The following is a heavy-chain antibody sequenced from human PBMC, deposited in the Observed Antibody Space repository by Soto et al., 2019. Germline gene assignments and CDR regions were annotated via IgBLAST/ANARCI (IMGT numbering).Heavy chain of an antibody. CDR2: SSYDGRET. J-gene: IGHJ4*02. D-gene: IGHD3-10*01. V-gene: IGHV3-30*03. Sequence: GSLRLACAASDFDFSSYGIHGVRQAPGKGLEWVAASSYDGRETFYADSAKGRFTVSKEMSKNTAFLQMNALRHEDKAVYFCARDSGWPILNFDNWGQGTQVTVYS. CDR1: DFDFSSYG. CDR3: ARDSGWPILNFDN.